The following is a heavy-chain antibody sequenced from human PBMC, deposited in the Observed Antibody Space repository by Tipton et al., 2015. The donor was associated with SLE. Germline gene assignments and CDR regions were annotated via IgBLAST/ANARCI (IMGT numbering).Heavy chain of an antibody. J-gene: IGHJ5*02. D-gene: IGHD4/OR15-4a*01. CDR2: IYYSGST. CDR1: GGSISSSSYY. Sequence: TLSLTCTVSGGSISSSSYYWGWIRQPPGKGLEWIGSIYYSGSTNYNPSLKSRVTISVDTSKNQFSLKLSSVTAADTAVYYCARETIQGWFDPWGQGTLVTVSS. V-gene: IGHV4-39*07. CDR3: ARETIQGWFDP.